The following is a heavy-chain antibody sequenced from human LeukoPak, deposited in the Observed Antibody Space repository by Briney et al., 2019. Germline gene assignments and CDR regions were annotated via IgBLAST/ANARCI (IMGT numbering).Heavy chain of an antibody. CDR2: ITPILDVT. J-gene: IGHJ6*02. Sequence: GASVKVSCKASGGTFSSYALSWVRQAPGQGLEWMGRITPILDVTNYAQKFQGRLTITADKSTSTAYMDLSSLRSEDTAVYFCARAGRGEIDYYYGMDVWGQGTTVTVSS. V-gene: IGHV1-69*04. CDR3: ARAGRGEIDYYYGMDV. D-gene: IGHD5-24*01. CDR1: GGTFSSYA.